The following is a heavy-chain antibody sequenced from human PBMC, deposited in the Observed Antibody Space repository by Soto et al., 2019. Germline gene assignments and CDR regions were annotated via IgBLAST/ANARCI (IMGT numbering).Heavy chain of an antibody. CDR3: ARARCSGGSCYSRFDY. J-gene: IGHJ4*02. D-gene: IGHD2-15*01. Sequence: PGGSLRLSCAASGFTFSDYYMSWIRQAPGKGLEWVSYISSSGSTIYYADSVKGRFTISRDNAKSSLYLQMNSLRAEDTAVYYCARARCSGGSCYSRFDYWGQGTLVTVSS. CDR1: GFTFSDYY. CDR2: ISSSGSTI. V-gene: IGHV3-11*01.